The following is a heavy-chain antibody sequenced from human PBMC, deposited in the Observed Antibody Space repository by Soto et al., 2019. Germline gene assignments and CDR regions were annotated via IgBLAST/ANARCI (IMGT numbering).Heavy chain of an antibody. J-gene: IGHJ3*02. V-gene: IGHV4-34*01. D-gene: IGHD2-2*01. CDR3: ARGRIVVVPAATPVVVGAFDI. CDR1: GGSFSGYY. CDR2: INHSGST. Sequence: SETLSLTWAVYGGSFSGYYWSWIRQPPGKGLEWIGEINHSGSTNYNPSLKSRVTISVDTSKNQFSLKLSSVTAADTAVYYCARGRIVVVPAATPVVVGAFDIWGQGTMVTVSS.